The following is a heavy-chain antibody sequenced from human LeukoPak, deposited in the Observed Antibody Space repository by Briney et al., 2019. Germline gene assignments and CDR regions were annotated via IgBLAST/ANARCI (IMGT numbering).Heavy chain of an antibody. D-gene: IGHD3-9*01. CDR3: ARDLGDYDILTGYYRGPFDY. CDR2: INPSDGST. J-gene: IGHJ4*02. Sequence: ASVKVSCKASEYTFTSYYMHWVRQAPGQGLEWLGIINPSDGSTSYAQKFQGRVTMTRDTSTSTVYMELSSLRSEDTAVYYCARDLGDYDILTGYYRGPFDYWGQGTLVTVSS. V-gene: IGHV1-46*03. CDR1: EYTFTSYY.